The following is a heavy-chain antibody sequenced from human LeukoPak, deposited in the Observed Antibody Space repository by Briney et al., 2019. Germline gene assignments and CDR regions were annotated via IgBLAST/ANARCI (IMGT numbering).Heavy chain of an antibody. CDR3: AREDEGYSYGYDY. V-gene: IGHV3-21*01. J-gene: IGHJ4*02. CDR1: GFTFSSYS. CDR2: ISSSSSYI. Sequence: GGSLRLSCAASGFTFSSYSMNWVRQAPGKGLEWVSSISSSSSYICYADSVKGRFTISRDNAKNSLYLQMNSLRAEDTAVYYCAREDEGYSYGYDYWGQGTLVTVSS. D-gene: IGHD5-18*01.